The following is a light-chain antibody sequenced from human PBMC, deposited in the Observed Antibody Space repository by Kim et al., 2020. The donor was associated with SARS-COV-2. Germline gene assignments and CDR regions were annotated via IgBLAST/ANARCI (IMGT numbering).Light chain of an antibody. J-gene: IGLJ2*01. V-gene: IGLV1-40*01. CDR3: QSYDSSLSV. CDR1: SSNIGAGYD. Sequence: PGQRVTIACTGSSSNIGAGYDVHWYQQFPGTAPKLLIYDNSNRPSGVPDRFSGSKSGTSASLAITGLQAEDEADYYCQSYDSSLSVFGGGTQLTVL. CDR2: DNS.